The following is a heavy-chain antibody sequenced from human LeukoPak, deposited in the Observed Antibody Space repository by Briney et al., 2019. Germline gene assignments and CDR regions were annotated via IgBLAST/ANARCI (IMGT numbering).Heavy chain of an antibody. CDR3: ARIESSDASDY. CDR1: GFSLSTSGMR. J-gene: IGHJ4*02. Sequence: SGPTLVNPTQTLTLTCTFSGFSLSTSGMRVSWIRQPPGKALEWLARIDWDDDKFYSAFLKTRLTISKDTSKNQVILIMTNMDPVDTATYYCARIESSDASDYWGQGTLVTVSS. CDR2: IDWDDDK. V-gene: IGHV2-70*04. D-gene: IGHD6-19*01.